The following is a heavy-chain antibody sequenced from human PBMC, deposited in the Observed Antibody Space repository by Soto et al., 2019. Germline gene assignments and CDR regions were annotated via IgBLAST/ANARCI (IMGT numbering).Heavy chain of an antibody. CDR1: GFTFSSYA. CDR3: AKDTLGYCTNGVCYPFDY. V-gene: IGHV3-23*01. J-gene: IGHJ4*02. D-gene: IGHD2-8*01. CDR2: ISGSGGST. Sequence: GGSLRLSCAASGFTFSSYAMSWVRQAPGKGLEWVSAISGSGGSTYYADSVKGRFTISRDNSKNTLYLQMNSLRAEDTAVYYCAKDTLGYCTNGVCYPFDYWGQGTLVTVSS.